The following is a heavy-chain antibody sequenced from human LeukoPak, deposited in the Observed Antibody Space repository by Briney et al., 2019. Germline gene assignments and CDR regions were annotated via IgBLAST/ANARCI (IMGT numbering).Heavy chain of an antibody. CDR3: ARGTFDNSGTYYYFYYALDV. D-gene: IGHD3-22*01. J-gene: IGHJ6*02. CDR1: GYTFTSYH. CDR2: MNAKSGHT. V-gene: IGHV1-8*01. Sequence: GASVTVSCKASGYTFTSYHIDWVRQAPGQGPEWMGWMNAKSGHTGYAQKLEGRVTMTRDTSTNTAYMELSGLRSEDTAVYYCARGTFDNSGTYYYFYYALDVWGQGTTVTVSS.